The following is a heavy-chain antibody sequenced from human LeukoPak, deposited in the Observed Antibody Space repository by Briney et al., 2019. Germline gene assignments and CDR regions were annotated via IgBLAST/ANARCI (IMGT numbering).Heavy chain of an antibody. CDR2: ISSSGSTI. CDR3: AELGITMIGGV. D-gene: IGHD3-10*02. J-gene: IGHJ6*04. Sequence: PGGSLRLSCAASGFTFSSYSMNWVRQAPGKGLEWVPYISSSGSTIYYADSVKGRFTISRDNAKNSLYLQMNSLRAEDTAVYYCAELGITMIGGVWGEGTTVTISS. CDR1: GFTFSSYS. V-gene: IGHV3-48*04.